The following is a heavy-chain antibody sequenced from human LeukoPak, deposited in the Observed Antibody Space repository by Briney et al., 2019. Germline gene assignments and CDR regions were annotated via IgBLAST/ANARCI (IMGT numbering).Heavy chain of an antibody. CDR1: GFTFRSYA. J-gene: IGHJ4*02. CDR2: ISASGDST. D-gene: IGHD6-19*01. Sequence: GGSLRLSCAASGFTFRSYAMTWVRQAPGKGLEWVSGISASGDSTNYADSVKGRFTISRDNSKYTLYLQLNSLRAEDTAVYYCARGRMAVAGSYEYWGQGTLVTVSS. V-gene: IGHV3-23*01. CDR3: ARGRMAVAGSYEY.